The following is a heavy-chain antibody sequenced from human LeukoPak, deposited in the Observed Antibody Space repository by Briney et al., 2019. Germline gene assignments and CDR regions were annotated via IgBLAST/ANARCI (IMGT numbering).Heavy chain of an antibody. J-gene: IGHJ4*02. V-gene: IGHV5-51*01. CDR2: IYPGDSDT. CDR3: ARRRSSTLIDY. D-gene: IGHD3-10*01. Sequence: GESLKISCKGSGYIFTNYWIGWVRQMPGKGLEWMGIIYPGDSDTTYSPSFQGQVTISADKSLSTAYLQWSSLKASDTAMYFCARRRSSTLIDYWGQGTLVTVSS. CDR1: GYIFTNYW.